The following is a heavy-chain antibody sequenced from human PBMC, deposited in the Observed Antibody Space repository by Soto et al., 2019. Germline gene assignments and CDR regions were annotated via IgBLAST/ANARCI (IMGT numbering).Heavy chain of an antibody. J-gene: IGHJ5*02. V-gene: IGHV3-66*01. D-gene: IGHD5-18*01. CDR3: ARDRDNYGDNWFDP. CDR1: GFSVSSKY. Sequence: PGGSLRLSCAVSGFSVSSKYMSWVGQAPGKGLEWVSGIYNDGSGGRIYYADSVKGRFTICRDKSENTLFLQMNSLRAEDTAVYYCARDRDNYGDNWFDPWGQGTLVTVSS. CDR2: IYNDGSGGRI.